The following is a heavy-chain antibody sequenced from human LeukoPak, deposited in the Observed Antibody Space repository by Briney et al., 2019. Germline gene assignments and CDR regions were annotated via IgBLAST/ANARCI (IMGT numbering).Heavy chain of an antibody. CDR2: IYYSGST. J-gene: IGHJ4*02. CDR3: ARDGGYYYDSSGGLYYFDY. V-gene: IGHV4-61*05. CDR1: GGSISSSSYY. Sequence: SETLSLTCTVSGGSISSSSYYWGWIRQPPGKGLEWIGYIYYSGSTNYNPSLKSRVTISVDTSKNQFSLKLSSVTAADTAVYYCARDGGYYYDSSGGLYYFDYWGQGTLVTVSS. D-gene: IGHD3-22*01.